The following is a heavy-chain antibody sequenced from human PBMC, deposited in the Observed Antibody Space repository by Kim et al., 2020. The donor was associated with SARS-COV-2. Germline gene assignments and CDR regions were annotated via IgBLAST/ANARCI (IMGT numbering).Heavy chain of an antibody. Sequence: SETLSLTCAVSSGSISSLDWWGWVRQPPGRGLEWIGEVHYSGTTNYNPSLKSRVTISLDKSKNQISLKLNSVTAADSAIYYCAGESPFKLDPWGQGTLVTVSS. J-gene: IGHJ5*02. CDR1: SGSISSLDW. CDR3: AGESPFKLDP. V-gene: IGHV4-4*02. CDR2: VHYSGTT.